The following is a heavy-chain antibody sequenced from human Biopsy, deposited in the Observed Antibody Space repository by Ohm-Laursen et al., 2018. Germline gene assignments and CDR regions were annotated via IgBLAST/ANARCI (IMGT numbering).Heavy chain of an antibody. J-gene: IGHJ2*01. Sequence: SDTLSLTCTVSGGSVSDSFHLWSWIRQPPGKGLQWIGYVYYTGSTDYNPSLQSRVTISVDTSKNHFSLRLRSVTPADTAIYYCARDRGYYSDRTVPGYFDLWGRGTLVTVSS. CDR1: GGSVSDSFHL. CDR2: VYYTGST. CDR3: ARDRGYYSDRTVPGYFDL. D-gene: IGHD3-22*01. V-gene: IGHV4-61*03.